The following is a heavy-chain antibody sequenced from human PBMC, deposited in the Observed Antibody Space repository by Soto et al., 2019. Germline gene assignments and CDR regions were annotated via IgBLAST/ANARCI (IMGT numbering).Heavy chain of an antibody. J-gene: IGHJ3*02. Sequence: GESLKISCAASGFTFSSYAMSWVRQAPGKGLEWVSAISGSGGSTYYADSVKGRFTISRDNSKNTLYLQMNSLRAEDTAVYYCARRIDFWSGYLDDAFDIWGQGTMVTVSS. D-gene: IGHD3-3*01. CDR2: ISGSGGST. CDR1: GFTFSSYA. V-gene: IGHV3-23*01. CDR3: ARRIDFWSGYLDDAFDI.